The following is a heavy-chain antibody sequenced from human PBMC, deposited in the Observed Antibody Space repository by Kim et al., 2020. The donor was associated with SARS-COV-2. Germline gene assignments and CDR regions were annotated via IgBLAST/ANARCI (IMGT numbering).Heavy chain of an antibody. CDR3: GKDKYSSSSGLAV. Sequence: GGSLRLSCTASGFTFGDYAMHWVRQAPGKGLEWVSGISWNSGNIGYADSVKGRFTIYRDNAKNSLYLQMNSLRAEDTALYYCGKDKYSSSSGLAVWGQGTLVTVSS. D-gene: IGHD6-6*01. CDR1: GFTFGDYA. V-gene: IGHV3-9*01. CDR2: ISWNSGNI. J-gene: IGHJ4*02.